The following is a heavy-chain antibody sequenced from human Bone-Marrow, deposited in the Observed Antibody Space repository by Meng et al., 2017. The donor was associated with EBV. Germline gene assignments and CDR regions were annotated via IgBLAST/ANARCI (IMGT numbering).Heavy chain of an antibody. CDR2: ISGYNGNT. CDR3: ARETRTLYGDPGGVFDY. CDR1: GYTFTTYG. V-gene: IGHV1-18*01. D-gene: IGHD4-17*01. J-gene: IGHJ4*02. Sequence: QVQLVKSGGEVKKPGASLKVSCKASGYTFTTYGINWVRQAPGQGLEWMGWISGYNGNTKYSQNFQGRVTLTTDTSTSTGYMELRSLRSDDTALYYCARETRTLYGDPGGVFDYWGQGTLVTVSS.